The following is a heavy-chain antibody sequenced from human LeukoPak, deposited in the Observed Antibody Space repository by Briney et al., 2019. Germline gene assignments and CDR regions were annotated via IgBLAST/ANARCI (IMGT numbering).Heavy chain of an antibody. D-gene: IGHD5-12*01. CDR1: GGSISSSNYY. J-gene: IGHJ6*03. Sequence: SETLSLTCNVSGGSISSSNYYWGWIRQPPGKGLEWIGSIYYSGSTYYNPSLKSRVTISVDTSKNQFSLKLSSVTAADTAVYYCARLSGYGLHYYYHMDVWGKGTTVTVSS. CDR2: IYYSGST. V-gene: IGHV4-39*07. CDR3: ARLSGYGLHYYYHMDV.